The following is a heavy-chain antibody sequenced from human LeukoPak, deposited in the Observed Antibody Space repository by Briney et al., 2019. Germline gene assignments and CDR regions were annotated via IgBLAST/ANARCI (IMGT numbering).Heavy chain of an antibody. D-gene: IGHD6-19*01. CDR2: ISASGGSA. Sequence: GGFLRLSCAASGFTFSSYAMSWVRQAPGKGLEWVSTISASGGSADYADSVKGRFPIARDNSNNTLYLQMNSLRAEDTAVYYCAKVGRSGWSSSGGDFWGQGTLVTVSS. V-gene: IGHV3-23*01. J-gene: IGHJ4*02. CDR3: AKVGRSGWSSSGGDF. CDR1: GFTFSSYA.